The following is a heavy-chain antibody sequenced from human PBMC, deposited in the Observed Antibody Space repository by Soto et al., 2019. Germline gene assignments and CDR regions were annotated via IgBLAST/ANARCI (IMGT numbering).Heavy chain of an antibody. D-gene: IGHD2-2*01. V-gene: IGHV4-39*01. CDR2: IYYSGST. CDR3: ARRGDIVVVPAAITAFDI. CDR1: GGSISSSSYY. J-gene: IGHJ3*02. Sequence: SETLSLTCTVSGGSISSSSYYWGWIRQPPGKGLEWIGSIYYSGSTYYNPSLKSRVTISVDTSKNPFSLKLSSVTAADTAVYYCARRGDIVVVPAAITAFDIWGQGTMVTVSS.